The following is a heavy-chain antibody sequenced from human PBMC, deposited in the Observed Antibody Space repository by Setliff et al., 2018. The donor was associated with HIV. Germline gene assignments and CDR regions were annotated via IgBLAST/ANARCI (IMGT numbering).Heavy chain of an antibody. J-gene: IGHJ3*02. Sequence: GESLRLSWAASGFTISDYYMSWIRQAPGKVLEWVSHISSSSSYTNYADSVKSRFTISRDNATTSLYLQMNSLRAEDPAVYYCARSLLLHYYDSSGYSIDAFDIWGQGTMVTVSS. D-gene: IGHD3-22*01. CDR1: GFTISDYY. CDR2: ISSSSSYT. CDR3: ARSLLLHYYDSSGYSIDAFDI. V-gene: IGHV3-11*03.